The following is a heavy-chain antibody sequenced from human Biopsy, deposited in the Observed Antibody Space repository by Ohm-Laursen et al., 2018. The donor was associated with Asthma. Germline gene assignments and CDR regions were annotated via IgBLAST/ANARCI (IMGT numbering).Heavy chain of an antibody. V-gene: IGHV3-30*18. D-gene: IGHD1-26*01. J-gene: IGHJ4*02. CDR3: AKDVFPGWELRRGPDY. Sequence: SLRLSCTAAGFTFSNYGMHWVRQAPGKGRDWVAVIGLDGSNKNYTDSVKGRFTISRDNSRNTLHLQMNSLRAEDTAVYYCAKDVFPGWELRRGPDYWGQGTLVTVSS. CDR2: IGLDGSNK. CDR1: GFTFSNYG.